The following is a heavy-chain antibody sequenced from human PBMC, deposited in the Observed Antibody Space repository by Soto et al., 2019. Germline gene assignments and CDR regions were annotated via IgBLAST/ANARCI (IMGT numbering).Heavy chain of an antibody. J-gene: IGHJ4*02. CDR1: GFTVSRDY. Sequence: EVQLVESGGGLVQPGGSLRFSCAVSGFTVSRDYMSWVRRAPGKGLEWVSVIYSGGDTYYADSVKGRFTISRDNSKNTLYLQMNSLRAEDTAVYYCARDLGYSSAWWGQGTLVTVSS. D-gene: IGHD6-25*01. CDR3: ARDLGYSSAW. V-gene: IGHV3-66*01. CDR2: IYSGGDT.